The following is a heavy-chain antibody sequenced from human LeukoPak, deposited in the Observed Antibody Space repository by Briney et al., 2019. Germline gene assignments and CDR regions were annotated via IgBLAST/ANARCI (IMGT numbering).Heavy chain of an antibody. D-gene: IGHD2-15*01. J-gene: IGHJ6*02. V-gene: IGHV3-21*01. Sequence: GGSLRLSCAASGFTFSSYSMNWVRQAPGKGLEWVSSISSSSSYIYYADSVKGRFTISRDNAKNSLYLQMNSLRAEDTAVYYCARDSRALVVVVAAFGMDVWGQGTTVTVSS. CDR3: ARDSRALVVVVAAFGMDV. CDR1: GFTFSSYS. CDR2: ISSSSSYI.